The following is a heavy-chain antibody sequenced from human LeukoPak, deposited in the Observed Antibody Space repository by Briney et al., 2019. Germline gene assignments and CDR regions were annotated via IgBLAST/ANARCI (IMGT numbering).Heavy chain of an antibody. V-gene: IGHV1-69*13. CDR1: GYTFTNYA. D-gene: IGHD6-13*01. Sequence: SVKVSCKASGYTFTNYAMHWVRQAPGQGLEWMGEIIPIFGTTSYAQKFQGRVTITADESTSTAYMELSSLRSEDTAVYYCAREPGYSSSRWYNWFDPWGQGTLVTVSS. CDR3: AREPGYSSSRWYNWFDP. CDR2: IIPIFGTT. J-gene: IGHJ5*02.